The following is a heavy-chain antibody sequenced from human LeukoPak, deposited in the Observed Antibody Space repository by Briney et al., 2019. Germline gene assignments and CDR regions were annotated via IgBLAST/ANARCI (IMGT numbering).Heavy chain of an antibody. Sequence: PSQTMSLTCTVSGGSISSGDYYWRWVRQPPGKGMEWIGYIYYSGSTYYNPSLKSRVTIRVNKAKRQFCLKLSSVTAADTAVYYCAREDPNSYSGSYHDAFDIWGQGTMVTVSS. CDR3: AREDPNSYSGSYHDAFDI. D-gene: IGHD1-26*01. V-gene: IGHV4-30-4*08. CDR1: GGSISSGDYY. J-gene: IGHJ3*02. CDR2: IYYSGST.